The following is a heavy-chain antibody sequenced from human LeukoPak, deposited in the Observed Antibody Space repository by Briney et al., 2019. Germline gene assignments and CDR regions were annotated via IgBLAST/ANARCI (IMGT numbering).Heavy chain of an antibody. J-gene: IGHJ4*02. V-gene: IGHV5-51*06. Sequence: GESLKISCQGSGYNFTIHWIAWVRQMPGKGLELMGIIYPDDSDTRYSPSFQGQVTISADKSITTAYLQWSSLKASDTAMYYCARSYGTWNYADYWGQGTLLTVS. CDR3: ARSYGTWNYADY. CDR2: IYPDDSDT. CDR1: GYNFTIHW. D-gene: IGHD3-10*01.